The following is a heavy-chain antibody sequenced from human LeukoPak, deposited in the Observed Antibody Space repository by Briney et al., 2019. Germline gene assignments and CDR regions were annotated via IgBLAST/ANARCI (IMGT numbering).Heavy chain of an antibody. CDR1: GGSFSGYY. CDR2: INHSGST. J-gene: IGHJ4*02. D-gene: IGHD3-10*01. Sequence: SETLSLTCAVYGGSFSGYYWSWIRQPPGKELEWIGEINHSGSTNYNPSLKSRVTISVDTSKNQFSLRLTSVTAADTAAFYCARLPSGSYKYIDYWGQGTLVTVSS. CDR3: ARLPSGSYKYIDY. V-gene: IGHV4-34*01.